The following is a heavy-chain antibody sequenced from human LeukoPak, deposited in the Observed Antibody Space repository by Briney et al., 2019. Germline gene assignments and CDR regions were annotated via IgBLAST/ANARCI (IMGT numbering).Heavy chain of an antibody. V-gene: IGHV4-59*02. D-gene: IGHD3-10*01. J-gene: IGHJ4*02. CDR2: IYYSGST. CDR1: GGSVSSYY. Sequence: SETLSLTCTVSGGSVSSYYWSWIRQPPEKGLEWIGYIYYSGSTSYNPSLKSRVSISVDTSNNQFSLKLTSVTAADTAVYYCARSERGVRGVTIKFYYWGQGTLVTVSS. CDR3: ARSERGVRGVTIKFYY.